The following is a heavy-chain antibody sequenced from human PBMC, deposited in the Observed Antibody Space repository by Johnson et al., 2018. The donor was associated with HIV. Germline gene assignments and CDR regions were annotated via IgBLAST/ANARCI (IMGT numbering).Heavy chain of an antibody. CDR2: IYTGSDST. D-gene: IGHD6-6*01. J-gene: IGHJ3*01. V-gene: IGHV3-66*01. Sequence: VQLVESGGGLVNPGGSLRISCAAFGFTFSDYYMSWVRQAPGKGLEWVSVIYTGSDSTSYTDSVKDRFTISRDSSQNAVYLQMSSLRAEDTALYYCARGSSGSFDLWGRGTMVTVSS. CDR3: ARGSSGSFDL. CDR1: GFTFSDYY.